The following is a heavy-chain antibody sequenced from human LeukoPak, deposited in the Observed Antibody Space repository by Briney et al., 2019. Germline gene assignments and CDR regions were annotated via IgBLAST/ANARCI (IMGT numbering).Heavy chain of an antibody. V-gene: IGHV1-8*01. J-gene: IGHJ6*03. CDR2: MNPNSGNT. CDR1: GYTFTNFD. D-gene: IGHD6-19*01. CDR3: ARGPQWRGDYYYIDA. Sequence: ASVKVSCKASGYTFTNFDINWVRQAAGQGLEWMGWMNPNSGNTGYAQKFQGRVTMTMNTSITTAYMEVSSLISEDTAVYYCARGPQWRGDYYYIDAWGRGTTVTVSS.